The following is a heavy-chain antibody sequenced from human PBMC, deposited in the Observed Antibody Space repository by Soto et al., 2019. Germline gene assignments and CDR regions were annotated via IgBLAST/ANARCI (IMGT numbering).Heavy chain of an antibody. J-gene: IGHJ4*02. CDR2: ISWNSGSI. D-gene: IGHD6-19*01. Sequence: EVQLVESGGGLVQPGRSLRLSCAASGFTFDDFAMHWLRQAPGKGLEWVSGISWNSGSIGHADSVKGRFTISRDNAKNSLYLQMNSLRAEDTALYYCAKDIRIIAVAGTAFDYWGQGTLVTVSS. CDR3: AKDIRIIAVAGTAFDY. CDR1: GFTFDDFA. V-gene: IGHV3-9*01.